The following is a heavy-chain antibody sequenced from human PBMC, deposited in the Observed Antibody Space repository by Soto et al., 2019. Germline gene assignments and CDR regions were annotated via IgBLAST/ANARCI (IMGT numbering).Heavy chain of an antibody. Sequence: EVQLVESGGGSVQPGGSLRLSCVASGITFTNYWMHWVRQVPGKGLVWVARVDSDGRGTSYADFVKGRFTISRANAKDTLYLQMNSLRVEATAMYYCGTVFEHWGQGIPVTVSS. CDR3: GTVFEH. CDR1: GITFTNYW. J-gene: IGHJ4*02. CDR2: VDSDGRGT. V-gene: IGHV3-74*01.